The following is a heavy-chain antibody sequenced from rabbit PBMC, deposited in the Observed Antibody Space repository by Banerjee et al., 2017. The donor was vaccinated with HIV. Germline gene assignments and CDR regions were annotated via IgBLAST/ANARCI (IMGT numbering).Heavy chain of an antibody. CDR1: GFSFSSSYC. Sequence: QSLEESGGDLVKPGASLTLTCTASGFSFSSSYCMCWVRQAPGKGLEWIACIGTSSGNTYYASWAKGRFTISKSSSTTVTLQMTSLTAADTATYFCTRWPTTTDDYDYFKLWGPGTLVTVS. J-gene: IGHJ4*01. CDR2: IGTSSGNT. D-gene: IGHD2-1*01. V-gene: IGHV1S40*01. CDR3: TRWPTTTDDYDYFKL.